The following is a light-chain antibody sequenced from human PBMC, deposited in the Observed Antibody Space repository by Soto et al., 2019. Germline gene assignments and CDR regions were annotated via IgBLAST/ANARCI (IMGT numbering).Light chain of an antibody. Sequence: QSVLTQPPSASGTPGQRVTISCAESSSSIGSNYIYWYQQLPGTAPKLLIYRDSQRPSGVPDRFSGSKSVTSASLAISGLRSEDEAEYYCAAWDDSLRGWVFGGGTKLTVL. CDR1: SSSIGSNY. CDR2: RDS. J-gene: IGLJ3*02. V-gene: IGLV1-47*01. CDR3: AAWDDSLRGWV.